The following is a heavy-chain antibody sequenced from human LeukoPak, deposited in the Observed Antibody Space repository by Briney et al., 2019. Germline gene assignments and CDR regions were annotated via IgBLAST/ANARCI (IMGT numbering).Heavy chain of an antibody. CDR2: IYCSGST. CDR3: ASQIPYYYDSSGYNFQH. Sequence: SETLSVTCPVTGGSLSSYYWSWIRQPPGKGLEGIGYIYCSGSTNYNPSLKSRVTISVDTSKNQFSLKLSSVTAADTAVYYCASQIPYYYDSSGYNFQHWGQGTLVTVSS. J-gene: IGHJ1*01. V-gene: IGHV4-59*01. CDR1: GGSLSSYY. D-gene: IGHD3-22*01.